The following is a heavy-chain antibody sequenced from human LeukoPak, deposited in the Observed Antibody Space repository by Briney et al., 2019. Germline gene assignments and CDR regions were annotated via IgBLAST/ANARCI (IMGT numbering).Heavy chain of an antibody. CDR1: GFTFSSYW. D-gene: IGHD2-21*01. CDR2: IKHDGSEK. Sequence: GGPLRLSCTASGFTFSSYWMSWARVRQAPGKGLEWVANIKHDGSEKYYVDSVKGRFTISRDNAKGSLYLQMNSLRPEDTAVYYCARNRVVVPAAPWGQGTLVTVSS. J-gene: IGHJ5*02. V-gene: IGHV3-7*04. CDR3: ARNRVVVPAAP.